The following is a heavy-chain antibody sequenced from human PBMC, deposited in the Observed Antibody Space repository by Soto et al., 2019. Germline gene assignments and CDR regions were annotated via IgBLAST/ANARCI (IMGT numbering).Heavy chain of an antibody. V-gene: IGHV3-15*07. Sequence: EVQVVESGGALVKPGGSLRLSCAASGFSFTHAWMNWVRQAPGKGPEWVGRIKTKDDGETTDYAAPVKGRFAISRDDSQKTVFLQMSGLKTEDTALYYCTTTTNHYGDYDHYWGQGTLVTVSS. J-gene: IGHJ4*02. CDR2: IKTKDDGETT. CDR3: TTTTNHYGDYDHY. D-gene: IGHD4-17*01. CDR1: GFSFTHAW.